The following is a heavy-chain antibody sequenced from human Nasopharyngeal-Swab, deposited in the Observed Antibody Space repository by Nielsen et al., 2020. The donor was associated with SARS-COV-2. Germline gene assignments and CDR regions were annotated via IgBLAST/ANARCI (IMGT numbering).Heavy chain of an antibody. J-gene: IGHJ6*02. V-gene: IGHV3-53*01. CDR1: GFTVSSNY. D-gene: IGHD5-24*01. Sequence: GGSLRLSCAASGFTVSSNYMSWVRQAPGKGLEWVSVIYSGGSTYYADSVKGRFTISRDNSKNTLYLQMNSLRAEDTAVYYCARARDPDDYYYYGMGVWGQGTTVTVSS. CDR2: IYSGGST. CDR3: ARARDPDDYYYYGMGV.